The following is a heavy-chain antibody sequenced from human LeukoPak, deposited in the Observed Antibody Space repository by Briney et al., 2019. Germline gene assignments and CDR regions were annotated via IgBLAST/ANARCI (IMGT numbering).Heavy chain of an antibody. J-gene: IGHJ6*02. CDR3: ARHKGGGNSYYYGMDV. D-gene: IGHD4-23*01. CDR1: GGSVSSYY. CDR2: IYYSGST. V-gene: IGHV4-59*08. Sequence: ETLSLTCXVSGGSVSSYYWSWIRQPPGKGLEWIGYIYYSGSTNYNPSLKSRVTISVDTSKNQFSLKLSSVTAADTAVYYCARHKGGGNSYYYGMDVWGQGTTVTVSS.